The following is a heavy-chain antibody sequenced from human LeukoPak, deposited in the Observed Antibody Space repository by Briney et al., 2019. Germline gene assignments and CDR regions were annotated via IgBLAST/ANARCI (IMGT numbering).Heavy chain of an antibody. D-gene: IGHD1-7*01. CDR3: ARSAELFSYWSWFDP. V-gene: IGHV5-51*01. CDR2: IYPGDSDT. CDR1: GYSFTSYW. J-gene: IGHJ5*02. Sequence: GESLKISCKDSGYSFTSYWIGWVRQMPGKGLEWMGIIYPGDSDTRYSPSFQGQVTISADKSISTAYLQWSSLKASDTAMYYCARSAELFSYWSWFDPWGQGTLVTVSS.